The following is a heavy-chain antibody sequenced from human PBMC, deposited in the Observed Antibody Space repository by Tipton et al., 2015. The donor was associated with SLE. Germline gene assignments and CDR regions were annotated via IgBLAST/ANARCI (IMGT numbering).Heavy chain of an antibody. Sequence: TLSLTCTVSGDSIGSGSYYWIWIRQPAGKGLEWIGRVHTSGSTNHNPSLKSRVSISVDTSKSQFSLTLRSVTAADTAVYFCARDRGYCGATSCYLDSWGQGTLVTVSS. CDR3: ARDRGYCGATSCYLDS. D-gene: IGHD2-15*01. CDR2: VHTSGST. J-gene: IGHJ4*02. V-gene: IGHV4-61*02. CDR1: GDSIGSGSYY.